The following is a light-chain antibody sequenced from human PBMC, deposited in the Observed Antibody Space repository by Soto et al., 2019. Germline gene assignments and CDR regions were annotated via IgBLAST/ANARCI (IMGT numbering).Light chain of an antibody. CDR2: DVS. V-gene: IGLV2-14*01. Sequence: QSALTQPASVSGSPGQSITIFCTGTSSDVGGYNYVSWYQQHPGKAPKLMIYDVSNRPSGVSNRFSGSKSGNTASLTISGLQAEDEADYYCSSYTSSSPLNVFGTGTKVTVL. J-gene: IGLJ1*01. CDR1: SSDVGGYNY. CDR3: SSYTSSSPLNV.